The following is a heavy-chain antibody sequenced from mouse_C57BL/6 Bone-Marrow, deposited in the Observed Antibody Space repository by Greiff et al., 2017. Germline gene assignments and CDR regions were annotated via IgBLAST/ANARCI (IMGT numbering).Heavy chain of an antibody. Sequence: DVMLVESGGGLVQPGRSLKLSCAASGFTFSDYYMYWVRQTPEKRLEWVAYISNGGGSTYYPDTVKGRFTISRDNAKNTLYLQMSRLKSEDTAMYYCARRGFDYWGQGTTLTVSS. CDR3: ARRGFDY. CDR2: ISNGGGST. CDR1: GFTFSDYY. J-gene: IGHJ2*01. V-gene: IGHV5-12*01.